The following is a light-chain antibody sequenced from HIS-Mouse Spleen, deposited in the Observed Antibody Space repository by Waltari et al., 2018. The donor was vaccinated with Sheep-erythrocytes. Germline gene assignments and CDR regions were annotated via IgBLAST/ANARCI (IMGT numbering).Light chain of an antibody. Sequence: SYELTQPPSVSVSPGQTASITCPGDKLGDKYACWYQQKQGQSPVLVIYQDSKRPSGLPERFSGSNSGNTATLTISGTQAMDEADYYCQAWDSSTAWVFGGGTKLTVL. CDR1: KLGDKY. J-gene: IGLJ3*02. CDR2: QDS. V-gene: IGLV3-1*01. CDR3: QAWDSSTAWV.